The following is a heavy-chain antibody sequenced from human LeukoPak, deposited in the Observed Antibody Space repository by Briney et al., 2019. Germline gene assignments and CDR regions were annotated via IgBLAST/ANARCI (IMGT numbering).Heavy chain of an antibody. V-gene: IGHV1-18*01. D-gene: IGHD3-10*01. CDR1: VYTLTSYG. J-gene: IGHJ5*02. Sequence: ASVRVSCKASVYTLTSYGISWVRQAPGQGLEWMGWLRAYNDNTNHAQKLQGRVTMTTDTSTSTAYMELRSLRSDDTAVYYCARDYGTGSPHWFDPWGQGTLVTVSS. CDR2: LRAYNDNT. CDR3: ARDYGTGSPHWFDP.